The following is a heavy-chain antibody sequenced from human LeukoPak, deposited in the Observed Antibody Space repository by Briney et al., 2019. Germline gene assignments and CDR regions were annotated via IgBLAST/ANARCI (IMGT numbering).Heavy chain of an antibody. CDR1: GYTFAGYY. CDR3: ANIQLWLPY. Sequence: ASVKVSCKASGYTFAGYYVHWVRQAPGEGLEWMGWINLNSGGTNFAQEFQGRVTLTRDTSISTAYMELTRLRTDDTAMYYCANIQLWLPYWGQGTLVTVSS. CDR2: INLNSGGT. V-gene: IGHV1-2*02. J-gene: IGHJ4*02. D-gene: IGHD5-18*01.